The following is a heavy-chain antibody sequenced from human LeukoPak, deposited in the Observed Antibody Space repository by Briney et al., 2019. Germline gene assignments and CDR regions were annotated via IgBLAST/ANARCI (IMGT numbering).Heavy chain of an antibody. CDR2: INPNSGGT. V-gene: IGHV1-2*06. CDR3: ARDWTSAVGATKVDY. D-gene: IGHD1-26*01. J-gene: IGHJ4*02. Sequence: ASVKVSCKASGYTFTGYYMHWVRQAPGQGLEWMGRINPNSGGTNYAQKVQGRVTMTRDRSSSSVYMGLNRLRSDATAGDYCARDWTSAVGATKVDYWGQGTLVTVSS. CDR1: GYTFTGYY.